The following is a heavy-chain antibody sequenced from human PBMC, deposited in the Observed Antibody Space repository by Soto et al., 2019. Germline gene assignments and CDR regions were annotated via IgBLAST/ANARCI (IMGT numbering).Heavy chain of an antibody. CDR2: IHYRANS. D-gene: IGHD3-3*02. Sequence: SETLSLICAVSGDSISSSSYYWAWIRQPPGKGLEWIGSIHYRANSYYSPSLKSRITISVDTSKNQISLRLSSVTAADTAVYYCARPLQLAVSGFDPWGQGTLVTVSS. CDR1: GDSISSSSYY. CDR3: ARPLQLAVSGFDP. V-gene: IGHV4-39*01. J-gene: IGHJ5*02.